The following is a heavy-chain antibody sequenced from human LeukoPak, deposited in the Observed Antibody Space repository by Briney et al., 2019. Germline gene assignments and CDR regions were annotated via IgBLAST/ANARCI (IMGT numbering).Heavy chain of an antibody. CDR1: GFTFDDYA. V-gene: IGHV3-43*02. J-gene: IGHJ4*02. Sequence: GGSLRLSCAASGFTFDDYAMHWVRQAPGKGLEWVSLISGDGGSTYYADSVKGRFTISRDNAKNSLYLQMNSLRAEDTAVYYCARDLTPYDFWTDNYFDYWGQGTLVTVSS. D-gene: IGHD3-3*01. CDR2: ISGDGGST. CDR3: ARDLTPYDFWTDNYFDY.